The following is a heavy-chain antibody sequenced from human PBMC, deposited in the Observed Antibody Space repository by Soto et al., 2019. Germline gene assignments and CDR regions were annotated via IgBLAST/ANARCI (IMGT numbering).Heavy chain of an antibody. V-gene: IGHV3-30*18. D-gene: IGHD3-9*01. CDR3: AKDLTGPNWFDP. CDR1: GFTFSSYG. Sequence: GGSLRLSCAASGFTFSSYGMHWVRQAPGKGLEWVAVISYDGSNKYYADSVKGRFTISRDNSKNTLCLQMNSLRAEDTAVYYCAKDLTGPNWFDPWGQGTLVTVSS. CDR2: ISYDGSNK. J-gene: IGHJ5*02.